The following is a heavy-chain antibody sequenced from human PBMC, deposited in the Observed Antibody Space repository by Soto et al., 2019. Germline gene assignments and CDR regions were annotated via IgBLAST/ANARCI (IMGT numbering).Heavy chain of an antibody. D-gene: IGHD2-21*02. CDR2: VNPSGGHT. CDR1: GDTFTDYY. CDR3: ARGGHVVVVTAALDY. Sequence: QVQLMQSGAEVKKPGASVKVSCKASGDTFTDYYIHWVRQAPGQGLEWMGTVNPSGGHTTYAQHFLGRVTMTRDTSTSTLYMELTRLTSDDTAIYYCARGGHVVVVTAALDYWGKGTLVTVSS. J-gene: IGHJ4*02. V-gene: IGHV1-46*01.